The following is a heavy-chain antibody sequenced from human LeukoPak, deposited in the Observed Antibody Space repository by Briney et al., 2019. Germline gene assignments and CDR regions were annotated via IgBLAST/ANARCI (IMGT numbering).Heavy chain of an antibody. V-gene: IGHV3-30*02. CDR2: IRYDGSNK. CDR1: GFTFSNYG. Sequence: GESLRLSCAASGFTFSNYGMHWVRQAPGKGLEWVAFIRYDGSNKSYADSVKGRFTISRDNSKNTLYLQMNSLRAEATAVYYCARARKSGGITMIRGVKDRGWFDPWGQGTLVTVSS. J-gene: IGHJ5*02. CDR3: ARARKSGGITMIRGVKDRGWFDP. D-gene: IGHD3-10*01.